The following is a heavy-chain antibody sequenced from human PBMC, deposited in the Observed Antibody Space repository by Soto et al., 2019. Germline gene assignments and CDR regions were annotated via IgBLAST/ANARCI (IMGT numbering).Heavy chain of an antibody. D-gene: IGHD4-17*01. J-gene: IGHJ4*02. Sequence: GGSLRLSCAASGFTFSSYWMHWVRQAPGKGLAWVSRINSDGSTTNYADSVKGRFTISRDNAKNTLYLQMNSLRVEDTAVYYCARDLTTEAYWGQGTLVTVSS. CDR3: ARDLTTEAY. V-gene: IGHV3-74*01. CDR1: GFTFSSYW. CDR2: INSDGSTT.